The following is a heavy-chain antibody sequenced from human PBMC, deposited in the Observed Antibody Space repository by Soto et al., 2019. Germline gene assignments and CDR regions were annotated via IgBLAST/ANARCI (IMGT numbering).Heavy chain of an antibody. CDR2: VHHTGTS. Sequence: QVALQQWGAGLLKPSQTLSLTCAVYGESFNDYFWTWIRQSPGGGLEWLAEVHHTGTSYYTPSLKSRIAVSVDTSRNQFSLNLTSLTAADTATYYCARRKDSSRYFYGMDVWGQGTTVVVSS. CDR3: ARRKDSSRYFYGMDV. V-gene: IGHV4-34*02. D-gene: IGHD6-13*01. J-gene: IGHJ6*02. CDR1: GESFNDYF.